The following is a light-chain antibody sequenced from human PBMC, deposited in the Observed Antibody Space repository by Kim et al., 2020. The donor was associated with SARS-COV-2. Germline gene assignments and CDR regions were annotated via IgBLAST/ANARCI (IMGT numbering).Light chain of an antibody. J-gene: IGKJ4*01. CDR1: QSVSSN. V-gene: IGKV3-15*01. CDR2: GAS. Sequence: EIVMTQSPATLSVSPGERATLSCRASQSVSSNLAWYQQKPGQAPRLLIYGASTRATGIPGRFSGSGSGTEFTLTISSLQSEDSAVYYCQQYSPWPLTFGGGTKVDIK. CDR3: QQYSPWPLT.